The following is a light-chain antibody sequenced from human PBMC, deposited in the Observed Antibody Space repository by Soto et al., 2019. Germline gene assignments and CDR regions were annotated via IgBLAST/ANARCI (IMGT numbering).Light chain of an antibody. CDR2: GAS. CDR3: QQYKDWFSIT. J-gene: IGKJ5*01. Sequence: EIVMTQSPATLSVSPGETVTLSCRASQSVSTNSPWYQQRPGQAPRLLIYGASTRATGIPARFSGSGSGTEFTLTISSLQSEDFAVYYCQQYKDWFSITFGQGTRLEIK. CDR1: QSVSTN. V-gene: IGKV3-15*01.